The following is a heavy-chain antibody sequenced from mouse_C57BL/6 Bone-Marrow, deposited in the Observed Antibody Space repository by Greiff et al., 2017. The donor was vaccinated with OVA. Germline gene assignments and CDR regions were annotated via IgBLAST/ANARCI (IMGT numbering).Heavy chain of an antibody. CDR2: IDPSDSYT. Sequence: QVQLQQPGAELVMPGASVKLSCKASGYTFTSYWMHWVKQRPGQGLEWIGEIDPSDSYTNYNQKFKGKSTLTVDKSSSTAYMQLSSLPSEDSAVYYCARSHDEGCGMDYWGQGTSVTVSS. J-gene: IGHJ4*01. V-gene: IGHV1-69*01. CDR1: GYTFTSYW. CDR3: ARSHDEGCGMDY.